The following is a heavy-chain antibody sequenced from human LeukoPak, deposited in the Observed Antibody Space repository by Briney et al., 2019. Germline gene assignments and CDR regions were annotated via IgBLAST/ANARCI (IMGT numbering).Heavy chain of an antibody. D-gene: IGHD3-22*01. J-gene: IGHJ4*02. CDR1: GGSISSGSYY. Sequence: PSETLSLTCTVSGGSISSGSYYWSWIRQPAGKGLEWIGRIYTSGSTNYNPSLKSRVTISVDTSKNQFSLKLSSVTAADTAVYYCARWSDYYDSSGYYVSGYFDYWGQGTLVTVSS. CDR2: IYTSGST. V-gene: IGHV4-61*02. CDR3: ARWSDYYDSSGYYVSGYFDY.